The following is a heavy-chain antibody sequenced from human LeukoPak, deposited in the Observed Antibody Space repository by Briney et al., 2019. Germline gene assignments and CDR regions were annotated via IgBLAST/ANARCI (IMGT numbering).Heavy chain of an antibody. CDR3: ASHPFRADAFDI. Sequence: GGSLRLSCAASGFTFSSYGMSWVRQAPGKGLEWVSAISGSGGSTYYADSVKGRFTISRDNSNNTLYLQMNSLRAEDTAVYYCASHPFRADAFDIWGQGTMVSVSS. J-gene: IGHJ3*02. CDR1: GFTFSSYG. V-gene: IGHV3-23*01. CDR2: ISGSGGST.